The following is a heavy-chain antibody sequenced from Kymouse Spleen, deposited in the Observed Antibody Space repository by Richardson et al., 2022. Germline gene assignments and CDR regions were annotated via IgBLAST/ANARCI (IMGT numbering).Heavy chain of an antibody. J-gene: IGHJ3*02. D-gene: IGHD1-7*01. V-gene: IGHV4-34*01. CDR1: GGSFSGYY. CDR3: ARGGITGTTIFDI. Sequence: QVQLQQWGAGLLKPSETLSLTCAVYGGSFSGYYWSWIRQPPGKGLEWIGEINHSGSTNYNPSLKSRVTISVDTSKNQFSLKLSSVTAADTAVYYCARGGITGTTIFDIWGQGTMVTVSS. CDR2: INHSGST.